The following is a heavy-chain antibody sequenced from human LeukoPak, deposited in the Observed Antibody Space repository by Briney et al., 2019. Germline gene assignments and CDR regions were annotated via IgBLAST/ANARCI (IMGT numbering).Heavy chain of an antibody. CDR1: GFTFSRYW. CDR3: VIGVATVTGSIPFDN. CDR2: IKQDGSEK. Sequence: GGSLRLSCAVSGFTFSRYWMSWVRQAPGKGLEWVANIKQDGSEKYYVDSVKGRFTISRDNAKNSLYLQMNSLRDEDTAVYYCVIGVATVTGSIPFDNWGQGTLVTVSS. D-gene: IGHD4-17*01. V-gene: IGHV3-7*02. J-gene: IGHJ4*02.